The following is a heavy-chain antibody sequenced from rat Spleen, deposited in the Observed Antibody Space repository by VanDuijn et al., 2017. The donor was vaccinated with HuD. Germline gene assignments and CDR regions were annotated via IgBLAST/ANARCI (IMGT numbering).Heavy chain of an antibody. J-gene: IGHJ2*01. CDR1: GFTFSSYG. V-gene: IGHV5-19*01. CDR2: ISPSGGST. Sequence: EVQLVESGGGLVQPGRSLKLSCKASGFTFSSYGMHWIRQAPTKGLEWVASISPSGGSTYYRDSVKGRFTISRDNAKSTLYLQMDSLRSEDTATYYCATDQGGYYGYYWGQGVMVTVSS. CDR3: ATDQGGYYGYY. D-gene: IGHD1-6*01.